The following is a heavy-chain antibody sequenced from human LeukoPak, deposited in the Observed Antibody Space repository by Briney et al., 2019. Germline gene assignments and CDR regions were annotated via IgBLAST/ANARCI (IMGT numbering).Heavy chain of an antibody. CDR1: GGTFSSYA. CDR3: ARSESPDYGDYFDY. D-gene: IGHD4-17*01. J-gene: IGHJ4*02. CDR2: IIPIFGTA. Sequence: SVKVSCTASGGTFSSYAISWVRQAPGQGLEWMGGIIPIFGTANYAQKFQGRVTITADESTSTAYMELSSLRSEDTAVYYCARSESPDYGDYFDYWGQGTLVTVSS. V-gene: IGHV1-69*13.